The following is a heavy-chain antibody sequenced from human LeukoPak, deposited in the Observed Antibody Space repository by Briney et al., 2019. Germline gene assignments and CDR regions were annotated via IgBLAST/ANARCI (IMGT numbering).Heavy chain of an antibody. CDR3: ARHASGYDPFFDY. Sequence: PSETLSLTRTVSGGSISSYYWSWIRQPPGKGLEWIGYISYSGTTNYNPSLKSRVTISIVTSRNHFSLRLSSVTAADTAMYHCARHASGYDPFFDYWGQGTLVAVSS. V-gene: IGHV4-59*08. CDR2: ISYSGTT. D-gene: IGHD5-12*01. J-gene: IGHJ4*02. CDR1: GGSISSYY.